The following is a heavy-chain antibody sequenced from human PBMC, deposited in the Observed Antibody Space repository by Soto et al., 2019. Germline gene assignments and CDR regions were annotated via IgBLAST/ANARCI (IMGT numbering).Heavy chain of an antibody. D-gene: IGHD5-18*01. CDR3: ARAMDTAMASKDNWFDP. CDR2: ISYDENNR. CDR1: GFTFSGYA. V-gene: IGHV3-30-3*01. Sequence: LRLSCAASGFTFSGYAMHWVRQAPGKGLEWVAVISYDENNRYYTDSVKGRFTISRDNSKNTLYLQVNSLRAEDTAVYYCARAMDTAMASKDNWFDPWGQGTLVTVSS. J-gene: IGHJ5*02.